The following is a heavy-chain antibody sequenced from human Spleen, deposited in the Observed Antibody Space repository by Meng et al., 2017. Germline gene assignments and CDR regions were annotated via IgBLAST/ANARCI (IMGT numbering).Heavy chain of an antibody. Sequence: GESLKISCAASGFTFSDYYMSWIRQAPGKGLECVSYINSTGTIVNYADSVKGRFTISRDNAKTSLYLQMNSLRAEDTAVYYCARGRTTDIYGQGTMVTVSS. D-gene: IGHD2/OR15-2a*01. J-gene: IGHJ3*02. CDR1: GFTFSDYY. CDR2: INSTGTIV. CDR3: ARGRTTDI. V-gene: IGHV3-11*01.